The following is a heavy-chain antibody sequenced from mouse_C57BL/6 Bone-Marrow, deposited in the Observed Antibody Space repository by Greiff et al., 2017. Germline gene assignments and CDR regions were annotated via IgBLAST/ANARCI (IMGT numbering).Heavy chain of an antibody. CDR1: GYTFTSYW. J-gene: IGHJ2*01. D-gene: IGHD5-2*01. CDR3: ARSRNTSVFDY. Sequence: QVQLQQPGAELVRPGTSVKLSCKASGYTFTSYWMHWVKQRPGQGLEWIGVIDPSDSYTNYNQKFKGKATLTVDTSSSTASMQLSSLTSEDSAVYYCARSRNTSVFDYWGQGTTLTVSS. V-gene: IGHV1-59*01. CDR2: IDPSDSYT.